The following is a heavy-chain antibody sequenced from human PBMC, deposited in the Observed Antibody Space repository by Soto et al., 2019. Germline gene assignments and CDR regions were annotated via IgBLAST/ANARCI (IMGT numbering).Heavy chain of an antibody. Sequence: PGESLKISCNGSGYMFSSYWIGWVRQMPGKGLEWMGIIYPSDSDTRYSPSFQGQVTTSGDKSISTAYLQWSSLKASDTAIYYCARILYSSSWYFDYWGQGTQVTVSS. V-gene: IGHV5-51*01. CDR3: ARILYSSSWYFDY. D-gene: IGHD6-13*01. CDR1: GYMFSSYW. CDR2: IYPSDSDT. J-gene: IGHJ4*02.